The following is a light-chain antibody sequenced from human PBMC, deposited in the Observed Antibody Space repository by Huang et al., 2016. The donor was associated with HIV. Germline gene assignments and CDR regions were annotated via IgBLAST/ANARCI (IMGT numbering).Light chain of an antibody. CDR2: ETS. Sequence: EIMMTQSPATLSVSPGGRATLHCRASQNVRNNLAWYQQKTGQAHRLLIYETSTSASGIPARFSGSGAATDFILTSSGLQSEDFAIYYCQQYDKWPPGLTFGGGTKVEI. CDR3: QQYDKWPPGLT. J-gene: IGKJ4*01. CDR1: QNVRNN. V-gene: IGKV3D-15*01.